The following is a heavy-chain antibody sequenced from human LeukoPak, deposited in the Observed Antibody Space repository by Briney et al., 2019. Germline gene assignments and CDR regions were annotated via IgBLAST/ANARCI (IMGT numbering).Heavy chain of an antibody. CDR1: GYTFTSYG. CDR2: ISAYNGNT. Sequence: ASVKVSCKASGYTFTSYGISWVRQAPGQGLEWMGWISAYNGNTNYAQKPQGRVTMTTDTSTSTAYMELRSLRSDDTAVYYCARDQPIAYFGCSGGSCYGGGIDYWGQGTLVTVSS. D-gene: IGHD2-15*01. V-gene: IGHV1-18*01. J-gene: IGHJ4*02. CDR3: ARDQPIAYFGCSGGSCYGGGIDY.